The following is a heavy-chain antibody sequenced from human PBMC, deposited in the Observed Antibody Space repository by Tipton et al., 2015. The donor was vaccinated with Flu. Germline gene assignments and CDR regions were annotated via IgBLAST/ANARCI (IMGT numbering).Heavy chain of an antibody. CDR3: ARDMPQGIVVIPPAKRFDF. CDR1: GYTFTSYG. D-gene: IGHD2-2*01. CDR2: ISPYSDNR. Sequence: QLVQSGPEVKKPGASVKVSCKVSGYTFTSYGISWVRQAPGQGLEWMGWISPYSDNRNLAQRFQGRITMTTDTSTSTAFMELRSLRSDDTAMYYCARDMPQGIVVIPPAKRFDFWGQGTLVTVSS. V-gene: IGHV1-18*01. J-gene: IGHJ4*02.